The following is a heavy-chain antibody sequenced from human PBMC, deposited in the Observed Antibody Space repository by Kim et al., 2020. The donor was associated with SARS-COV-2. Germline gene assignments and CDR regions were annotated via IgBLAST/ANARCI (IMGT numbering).Heavy chain of an antibody. CDR3: ARGNTYLLWFRELLSHSLDY. CDR2: INHSGST. V-gene: IGHV4-34*01. D-gene: IGHD3-10*01. CDR1: GGSFSGYY. Sequence: SETLSLTCAVYGGSFSGYYWSWIRQPPGKGLEWIGEINHSGSTNYNPSLKSRVTISVDTSKNQFSLKLSSVTAADTAVYYCARGNTYLLWFRELLSHSLDYWGQGTLVTVSS. J-gene: IGHJ4*02.